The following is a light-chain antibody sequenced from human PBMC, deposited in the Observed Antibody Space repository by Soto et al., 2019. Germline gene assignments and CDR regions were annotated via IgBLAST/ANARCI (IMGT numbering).Light chain of an antibody. Sequence: EIVFTQSLATLSLSPWERVAASVMGSQYVSSFLAWYQQKAGQAPRLLIYGASTRATGIPARFSGSGSGTEFTLTISSLQSEDFAVYYCQQYNNWPITFGQGTRLEIK. V-gene: IGKV3-15*01. CDR3: QQYNNWPIT. J-gene: IGKJ5*01. CDR2: GAS. CDR1: QYVSSF.